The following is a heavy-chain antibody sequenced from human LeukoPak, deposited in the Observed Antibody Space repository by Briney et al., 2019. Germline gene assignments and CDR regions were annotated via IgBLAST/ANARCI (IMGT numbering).Heavy chain of an antibody. D-gene: IGHD1-26*01. V-gene: IGHV1-8*03. CDR1: GYTLTSYD. CDR2: MNPNSGNT. CDR3: ASGSGSYFLEAFDI. Sequence: GASVKVSCKASGYTLTSYDINWVRQATGQGLEWMGWMNPNSGNTGYAQKFQGRVTIIRNTSISTAYMELSSLRSEDTAVYYCASGSGSYFLEAFDIWGQGTMVTVSS. J-gene: IGHJ3*02.